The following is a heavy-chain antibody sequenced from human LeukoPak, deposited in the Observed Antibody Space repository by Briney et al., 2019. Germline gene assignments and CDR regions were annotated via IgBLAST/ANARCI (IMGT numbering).Heavy chain of an antibody. Sequence: SETLSLTCAVYGGSFSGYYWSWIRQPPGKGLEWIGEINHSGSTNYNPSLKSRVTISVDTSKNQFSLKLSSVTAADTAVCYCARVVVREVLDGSFDYWGQGTLVTVSS. V-gene: IGHV4-34*01. D-gene: IGHD2-21*01. CDR1: GGSFSGYY. CDR3: ARVVVREVLDGSFDY. J-gene: IGHJ4*02. CDR2: INHSGST.